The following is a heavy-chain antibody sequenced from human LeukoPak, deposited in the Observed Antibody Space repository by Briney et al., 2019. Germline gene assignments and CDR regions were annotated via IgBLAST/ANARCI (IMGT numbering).Heavy chain of an antibody. J-gene: IGHJ4*02. CDR1: GYTFTSYY. D-gene: IGHD6-19*01. CDR2: INPSGGST. CDR3: ASGHSSGWYVVY. Sequence: ASVTVSFTASGYTFTSYYMHWVRQAPGQGLEWMGIINPSGGSTSYAQKFQGRVTMTRDTSTSTVYMELSSLRSEDTAVYYCASGHSSGWYVVYWGQGTLVAVSS. V-gene: IGHV1-46*01.